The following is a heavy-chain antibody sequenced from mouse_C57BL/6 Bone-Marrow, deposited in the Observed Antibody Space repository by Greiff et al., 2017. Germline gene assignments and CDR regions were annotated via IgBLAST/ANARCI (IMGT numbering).Heavy chain of an antibody. V-gene: IGHV1-19*01. CDR2: INPYNGGT. CDR3: ARQDSGRGY. CDR1: GYTFTDYY. J-gene: IGHJ2*01. D-gene: IGHD1-1*01. Sequence: VQLQQSGPVLVKPGASVKMSCKASGYTFTDYYMNWVKQSHGKSLEWIGVINPYNGGTSYNQKFKGKATLTVDKSSSTAYMELNSLTSEDSAVYYCARQDSGRGYCGQGTTLTVSS.